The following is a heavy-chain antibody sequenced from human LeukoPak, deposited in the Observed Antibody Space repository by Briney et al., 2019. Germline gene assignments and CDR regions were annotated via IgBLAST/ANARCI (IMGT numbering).Heavy chain of an antibody. V-gene: IGHV1-46*01. CDR1: GYTFTSYY. J-gene: IGHJ4*02. D-gene: IGHD3-10*01. CDR2: INPSGGST. CDR3: AAGFGETGSDY. Sequence: ASVKVSCKASGYTFTSYYMHWVRQAPGQGLEWMGIINPSGGSTSYAQKFQGRVTMTRDTSTSTAYMELSSLRSEDTAVYYCAAGFGETGSDYWGQGTLVTVSS.